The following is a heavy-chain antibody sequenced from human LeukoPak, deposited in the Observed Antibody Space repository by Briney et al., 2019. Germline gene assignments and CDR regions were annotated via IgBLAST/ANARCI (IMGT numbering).Heavy chain of an antibody. V-gene: IGHV4-4*07. D-gene: IGHD1-26*01. CDR1: GGSISSYY. CDR3: ARSPPVGSYYYYMDV. Sequence: PSETLSLTCTVSGGSISSYYWSWIRQPPGEGLEWIGRIYTSGSTNYNPSLKSRVTMSVDTSKNQFSLRLSSVTAADTAVYYCARSPPVGSYYYYMDVWGKGTTVTVSS. CDR2: IYTSGST. J-gene: IGHJ6*03.